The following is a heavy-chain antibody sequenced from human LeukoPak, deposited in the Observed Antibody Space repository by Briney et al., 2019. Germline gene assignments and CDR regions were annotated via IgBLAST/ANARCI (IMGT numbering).Heavy chain of an antibody. D-gene: IGHD4-17*01. Sequence: GGSLRLSCAASGSTFRSYEMNWLRQAPGKGLEWGSFISGGSGTIYYADSVKGRFTISRDNAKNSLYLQMNSLRVEDTAVYYCARDRDYGDYRPVWFDLWGQGTLVTVSS. CDR2: ISGGSGTI. CDR1: GSTFRSYE. CDR3: ARDRDYGDYRPVWFDL. J-gene: IGHJ5*02. V-gene: IGHV3-48*03.